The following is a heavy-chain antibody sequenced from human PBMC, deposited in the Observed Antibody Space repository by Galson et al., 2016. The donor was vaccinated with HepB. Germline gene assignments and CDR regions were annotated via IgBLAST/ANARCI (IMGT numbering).Heavy chain of an antibody. V-gene: IGHV4-4*02. CDR1: GASISDSNW. CDR3: ARAAIIPGARMVFDP. Sequence: ETLSLTCAVSGASISDSNWWTWVRHVPGKGLEWIGELYHTGTSNNNPFLSSRFTLSVDKSRNQFSLNLPSVPAADTAVYYCARAAIIPGARMVFDPWGQGILVTVSS. D-gene: IGHD2-2*01. CDR2: LYHTGTS. J-gene: IGHJ5*02.